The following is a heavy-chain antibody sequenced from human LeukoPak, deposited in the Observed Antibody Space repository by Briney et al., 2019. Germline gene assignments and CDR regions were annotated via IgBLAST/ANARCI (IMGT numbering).Heavy chain of an antibody. V-gene: IGHV4-38-2*01. CDR3: ARQLSEWLLYGNWFDP. CDR1: GYSISSDYY. CDR2: ICHSGST. D-gene: IGHD3-3*01. Sequence: PSETLSLTCAVSGYSISSDYYGGGIRQPPGEGVEWIGNICHSGSTYYNPSLKSRVTISFDTSKNQFSLKLSSVTAADTAVYYCARQLSEWLLYGNWFDPWGQGTLVTVSS. J-gene: IGHJ5*02.